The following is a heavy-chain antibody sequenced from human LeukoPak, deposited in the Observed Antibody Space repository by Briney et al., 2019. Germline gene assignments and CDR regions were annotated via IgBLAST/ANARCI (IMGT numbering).Heavy chain of an antibody. J-gene: IGHJ4*02. CDR2: MYYSGTT. Sequence: PSETLSLTCTVSGGSISSGSYYWGWIRQPPGKGLEWIASMYYSGTTFYIPSLKSRVTISVDTSKNQLSLKLGSVPAADTAVYYCARHPPRDGSAFDYWGQGTLVTVSS. CDR1: GGSISSGSYY. CDR3: ARHPPRDGSAFDY. V-gene: IGHV4-39*01.